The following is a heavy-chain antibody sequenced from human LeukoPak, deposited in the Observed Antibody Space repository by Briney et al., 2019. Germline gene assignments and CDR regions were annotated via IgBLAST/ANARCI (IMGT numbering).Heavy chain of an antibody. CDR2: ISAGSNYI. V-gene: IGHV3-21*01. J-gene: IGHJ4*02. CDR1: GFALDGYY. Sequence: GGSLRLPCSASGFALDGYYMNWVRQAPGKDLEWVSSISAGSNYIDYAASVKGRFTISRDNAKNSVYLQMNSLRAEDSAVYYCARARPNNFGDYPDFWGQGTLVSVSS. D-gene: IGHD4-17*01. CDR3: ARARPNNFGDYPDF.